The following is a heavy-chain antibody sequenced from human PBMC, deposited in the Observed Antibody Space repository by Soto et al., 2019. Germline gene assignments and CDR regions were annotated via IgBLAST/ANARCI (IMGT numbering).Heavy chain of an antibody. CDR3: AREPLWFGELLYSSPL. V-gene: IGHV3-48*01. Sequence: PGGSLRLSCAASGFTFSSYSMNWVRQAPGKGLEWVSYISSSSSTIYYADSVKGRFTISRDNAKNSLYLQMNSLRAEDTAVYYCAREPLWFGELLYSSPLWGQGTLVTVSS. D-gene: IGHD3-10*01. CDR2: ISSSSSTI. CDR1: GFTFSSYS. J-gene: IGHJ4*02.